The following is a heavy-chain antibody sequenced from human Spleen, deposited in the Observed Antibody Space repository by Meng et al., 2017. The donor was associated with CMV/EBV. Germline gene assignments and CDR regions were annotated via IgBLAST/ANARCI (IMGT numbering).Heavy chain of an antibody. D-gene: IGHD2-15*01. CDR1: GFTFSSYN. V-gene: IGHV3-21*01. CDR2: ISSSSSYI. J-gene: IGHJ6*02. Sequence: GESLKISCAASGFTFSSYNMNWVRQAPGKGLEWVSSISSSSSYIYYVDSVKGRFTISRDNAKNSLYLQMNSLRADDTAVYYCAREKKLFFWGQGTTVTVSS. CDR3: AREKKLFF.